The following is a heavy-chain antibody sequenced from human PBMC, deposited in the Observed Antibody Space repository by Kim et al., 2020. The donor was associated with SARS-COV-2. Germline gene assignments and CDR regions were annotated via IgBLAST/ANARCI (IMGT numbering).Heavy chain of an antibody. CDR1: GFTFSSYG. CDR2: IWYDGSNK. J-gene: IGHJ6*02. D-gene: IGHD2-2*01. Sequence: GGSLRLSCAASGFTFSSYGMHWVRQAPGKGLEWVAVIWYDGSNKYYADSVKDRFTISRDNSKNTLYLQMNSLRAEDTAVYYCARVPAASHYGMDVWGQGTTVTVSS. V-gene: IGHV3-33*01. CDR3: ARVPAASHYGMDV.